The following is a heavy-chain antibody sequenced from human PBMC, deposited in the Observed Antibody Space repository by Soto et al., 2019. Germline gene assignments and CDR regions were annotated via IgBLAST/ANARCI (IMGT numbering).Heavy chain of an antibody. D-gene: IGHD3-3*01. CDR3: ARHALDFWSGQDAFDI. Sequence: SETLSLTCTVSGGSISSYYWSWIRQPPGKGLEWIGYIYYSGSTNYNPSLKSRVTISVDTSKNQFSLKLSSVTAADTAVYYCARHALDFWSGQDAFDIWGQGTMVTVSS. CDR1: GGSISSYY. J-gene: IGHJ3*02. V-gene: IGHV4-59*08. CDR2: IYYSGST.